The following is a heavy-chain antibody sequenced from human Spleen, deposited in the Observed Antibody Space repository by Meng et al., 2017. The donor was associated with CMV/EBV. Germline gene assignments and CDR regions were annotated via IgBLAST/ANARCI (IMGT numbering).Heavy chain of an antibody. CDR3: ARGGTGTTFILAPHYYFDY. V-gene: IGHV3-7*01. Sequence: ETLSLTCAASGFTFSSYWMSWVRQAPGKGLEWVANIKQDGSEKYYVDSVKGRFTISRDNAKNSLYLQMNSLRAEDTAVYYCARGGTGTTFILAPHYYFDYWGQGTLVTVSS. CDR2: IKQDGSEK. D-gene: IGHD1-7*01. J-gene: IGHJ4*02. CDR1: GFTFSSYW.